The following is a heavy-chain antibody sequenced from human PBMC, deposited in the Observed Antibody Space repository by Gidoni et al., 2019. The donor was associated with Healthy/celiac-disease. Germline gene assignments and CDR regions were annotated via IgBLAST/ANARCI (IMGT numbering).Heavy chain of an antibody. V-gene: IGHV3-30-3*01. CDR1: GFTFSSYA. J-gene: IGHJ1*01. CDR2: ISYDGSNK. D-gene: IGHD6-19*01. Sequence: QVQLVESGGGVVQPGRSLRLSCAASGFTFSSYAMHWVRQAPGTGLEWVAVISYDGSNKYYADSVKGRFSISSDNSKNTLYLQMNSLRAEDTAVYYCAIDAYSSGWQFQHWGHGTLVTVSS. CDR3: AIDAYSSGWQFQH.